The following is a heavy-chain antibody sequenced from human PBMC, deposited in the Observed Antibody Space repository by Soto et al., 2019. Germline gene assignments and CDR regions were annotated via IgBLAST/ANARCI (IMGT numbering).Heavy chain of an antibody. D-gene: IGHD3-9*01. J-gene: IGHJ4*02. CDR1: GFTFSSYA. V-gene: IGHV3-30-3*01. CDR3: ARDAYPYYDILTGYRFDY. Sequence: GGSLRLSCAASGFTFSSYAMHWVRQAPGKGLEWVAVISYDGSNKYYADSVKGRFTISRDNSKNTLYLQMNSLRAEDTAVYYCARDAYPYYDILTGYRFDYWGQGTLVTVSS. CDR2: ISYDGSNK.